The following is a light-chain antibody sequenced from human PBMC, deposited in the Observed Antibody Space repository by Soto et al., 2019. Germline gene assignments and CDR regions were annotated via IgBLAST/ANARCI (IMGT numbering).Light chain of an antibody. V-gene: IGLV2-23*02. J-gene: IGLJ1*01. CDR2: EVN. CDR3: SSYAGAITFYV. Sequence: QSALTQPASVSGSPAQSITISCTGSSSDVGGSGLVSWYQFHPGKAPKLVIYEVNKRPAGVSKRFSGSKSGDTASLTISGLQAEDEADYYCSSYAGAITFYVFGTGTKLTVL. CDR1: SSDVGGSGL.